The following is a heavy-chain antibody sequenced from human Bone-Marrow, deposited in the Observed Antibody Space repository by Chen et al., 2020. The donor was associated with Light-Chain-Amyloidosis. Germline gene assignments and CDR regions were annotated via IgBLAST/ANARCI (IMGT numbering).Heavy chain of an antibody. V-gene: IGHV4-39*01. D-gene: IGHD3-22*01. CDR1: GGSISSSSYY. Sequence: QLQLQESGPGLVKPSETLSLTCTVSGGSISSSSYYWGWIRQPPGKGLEWIGSIYYSGSTYYNPSLKSRVTISVDTSKNQFSLKLSSVTAADTAVYYCARLGRITMMEHDYWGQGTLVTVSS. CDR3: ARLGRITMMEHDY. J-gene: IGHJ4*02. CDR2: IYYSGST.